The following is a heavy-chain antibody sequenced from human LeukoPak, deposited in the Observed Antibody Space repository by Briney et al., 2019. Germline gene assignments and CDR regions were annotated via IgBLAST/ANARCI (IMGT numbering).Heavy chain of an antibody. CDR1: GFTFDDYA. CDR2: ISWNSGSI. V-gene: IGHV3-9*01. Sequence: GGSLRLSCAASGFTFDDYAMHWVRQAPGKGLEWVSGISWNSGSIGYADSVKGRFTISRDNAKNSLYLQMNSLRAEDTAVYYCARDSDDIPPSVNWGQGTLVTVSS. J-gene: IGHJ4*02. CDR3: ARDSDDIPPSVN. D-gene: IGHD1-1*01.